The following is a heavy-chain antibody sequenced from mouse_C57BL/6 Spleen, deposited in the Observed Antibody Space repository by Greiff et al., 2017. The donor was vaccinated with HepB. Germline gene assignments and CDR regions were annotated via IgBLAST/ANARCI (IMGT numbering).Heavy chain of an antibody. J-gene: IGHJ3*01. D-gene: IGHD1-1*01. CDR2: IYPGDGDT. CDR1: GYAFSSYW. Sequence: LVESGAELVKPGASVKISCKASGYAFSSYWMNWVKQRPGKGLEWIGQIYPGDGDTNYNGKFKGKATLTADKSSSTAYMQLSSLTSEDSAVYFCARSDYYGSSYMFAYWGQGTLVTVSA. V-gene: IGHV1-80*01. CDR3: ARSDYYGSSYMFAY.